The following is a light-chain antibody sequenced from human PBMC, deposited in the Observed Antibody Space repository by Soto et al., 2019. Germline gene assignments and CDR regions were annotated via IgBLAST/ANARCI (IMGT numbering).Light chain of an antibody. Sequence: EVVLTQSPGTLSLSPGERVTLSCRASQSVASSYLAWYQQKPGRAPRLLFYSAPSRATGIPGRFSGSGSGTDFTLTISRLEPEDFAVYYCHHFGSLPETFGQGTNVE. CDR1: QSVASSY. V-gene: IGKV3-20*01. CDR2: SAP. CDR3: HHFGSLPET. J-gene: IGKJ1*01.